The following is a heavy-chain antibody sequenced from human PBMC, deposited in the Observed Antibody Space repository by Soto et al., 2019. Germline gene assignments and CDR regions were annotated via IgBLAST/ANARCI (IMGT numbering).Heavy chain of an antibody. CDR3: ARASASSLVRGAVIN. J-gene: IGHJ4*02. CDR2: VYHSGGA. Sequence: QVLLQESGPGLVKPSETLSLTCALSGASISSDNWWTWVRQSPGKGLEWIGEVYHSGGANYNPSLKGRVTISVESYDNHFSLRLNSVTAADTALYFCARASASSLVRGAVINWGRGTQVTVSS. V-gene: IGHV4-4*02. CDR1: GASISSDNW. D-gene: IGHD3-10*01.